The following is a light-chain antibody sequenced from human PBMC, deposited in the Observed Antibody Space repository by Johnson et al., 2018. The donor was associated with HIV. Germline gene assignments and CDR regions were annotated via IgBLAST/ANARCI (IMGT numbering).Light chain of an antibody. Sequence: QSVLTQPPSASGPPGQRVTISCSGSSSNIGSNTVNWYQQLPGTAPKLLIYRNNQRPSGVPDRFSGSKSGTSASLAISGLQAQDEADYYCAAWDDRLNGYVFGTGTKVTVL. CDR2: RNN. J-gene: IGLJ1*01. CDR1: SSNIGSNT. V-gene: IGLV1-44*01. CDR3: AAWDDRLNGYV.